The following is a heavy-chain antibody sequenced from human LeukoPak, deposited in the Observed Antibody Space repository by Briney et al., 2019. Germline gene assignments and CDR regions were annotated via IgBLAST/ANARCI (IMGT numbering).Heavy chain of an antibody. CDR2: IYYSGST. CDR3: ARGLIEMATIWGY. J-gene: IGHJ4*02. V-gene: IGHV4-59*01. D-gene: IGHD5-24*01. CDR1: GGSISSYY. Sequence: PSETLSLTCTVSGGSISSYYWSWIRQPPGKGLEWIGYIYYSGSTSYNPSLKSRVTISVDTSKNQFSLKLSSVTAADTAVYYCARGLIEMATIWGYWGQGTLVTVSS.